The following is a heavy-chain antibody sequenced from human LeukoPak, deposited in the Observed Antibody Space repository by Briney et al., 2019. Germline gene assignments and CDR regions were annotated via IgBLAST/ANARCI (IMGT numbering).Heavy chain of an antibody. V-gene: IGHV3-23*01. CDR3: AKAPMDERGFDY. Sequence: GGSLRLSCAVSGFTFSSYAMSWVRQAPGKGLEWVSSISGSGGNTFYADSVRGRFTITRDNSKKTLYLQMNSLRVEDTAVYYFAKAPMDERGFDYWGQGTLVTVSA. CDR1: GFTFSSYA. D-gene: IGHD1-1*01. J-gene: IGHJ4*02. CDR2: ISGSGGNT.